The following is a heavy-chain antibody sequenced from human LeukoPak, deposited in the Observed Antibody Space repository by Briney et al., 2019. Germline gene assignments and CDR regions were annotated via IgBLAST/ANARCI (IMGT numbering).Heavy chain of an antibody. CDR2: IYPGDSDT. CDR3: ARSPIAARRSNWFDP. Sequence: GESLKISCKGSGYSFTSYWIGWVRQMPGKGLEWMGIIYPGDSDTRYSPSFQGQVTVSADKSISTAYLQWSSLKASDTAMYYCARSPIAARRSNWFDPWGQGTLVTVSS. D-gene: IGHD6-6*01. V-gene: IGHV5-51*01. J-gene: IGHJ5*02. CDR1: GYSFTSYW.